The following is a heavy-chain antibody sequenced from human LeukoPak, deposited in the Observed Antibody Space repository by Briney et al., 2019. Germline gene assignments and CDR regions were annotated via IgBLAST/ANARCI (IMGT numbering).Heavy chain of an antibody. V-gene: IGHV4-61*02. CDR1: GGSISSGSYY. CDR3: ARLYYYDSSGYLNVGAFDI. D-gene: IGHD3-22*01. Sequence: PSQTLSLTCTVSGGSISSGSYYWSWIRQPAGKGLEWIGRIYTSGSTNYNPSLKSRVTISVDTSKNQFSLKLSSVTAADTAVYYCARLYYYDSSGYLNVGAFDIWGQGTMVTVSS. CDR2: IYTSGST. J-gene: IGHJ3*02.